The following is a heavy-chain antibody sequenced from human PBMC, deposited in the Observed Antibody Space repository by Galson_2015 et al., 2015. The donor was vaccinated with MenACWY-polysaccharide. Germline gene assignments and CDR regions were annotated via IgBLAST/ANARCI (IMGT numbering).Heavy chain of an antibody. CDR3: ATFTAQIDAGGAFYWYFDL. Sequence: SLRLSCAASGFSFGANSMTWLRQSTGKGLEWVSYISSTGDTEYYADSVKGRFTISRDNAQNSLYLQMNSLGAEDTALYYCATFTAQIDAGGAFYWYFDLWGRRTLVTVSS. D-gene: IGHD3-16*01. CDR2: ISSTGDTE. V-gene: IGHV3-48*01. J-gene: IGHJ2*01. CDR1: GFSFGANS.